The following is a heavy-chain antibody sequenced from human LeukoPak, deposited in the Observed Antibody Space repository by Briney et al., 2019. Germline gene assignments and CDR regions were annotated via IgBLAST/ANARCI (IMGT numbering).Heavy chain of an antibody. D-gene: IGHD3-10*01. CDR1: GFTFSSYA. J-gene: IGHJ4*02. Sequence: GGSLRLSCAASGFTFSSYAMSWVRQAPGKGLEWVANIKQDGSEKYYVDSVKGRFTISRDNSKSTLYLEMNSLRAEDTAVYYCASLEGSGSYYPRYFDYWGQGTLVTVSS. CDR3: ASLEGSGSYYPRYFDY. V-gene: IGHV3-7*03. CDR2: IKQDGSEK.